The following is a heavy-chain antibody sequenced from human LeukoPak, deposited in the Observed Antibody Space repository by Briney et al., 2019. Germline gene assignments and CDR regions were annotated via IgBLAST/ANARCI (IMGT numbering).Heavy chain of an antibody. J-gene: IGHJ4*02. CDR2: ISWNSVTI. D-gene: IGHD3-10*01. Sequence: GGSLRLSCATSGFTFDDYAMHWVRQAPGKGLEWVSIISWNSVTIVYADSVRGRFTISRDNAKNSLFLQMNSLTAEDTALYYCAKDSELLKGYFDYWGQGTLVTVSS. V-gene: IGHV3-9*01. CDR1: GFTFDDYA. CDR3: AKDSELLKGYFDY.